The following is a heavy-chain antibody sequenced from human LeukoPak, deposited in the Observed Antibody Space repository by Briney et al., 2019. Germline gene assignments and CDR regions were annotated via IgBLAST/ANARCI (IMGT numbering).Heavy chain of an antibody. V-gene: IGHV3-30*03. Sequence: GGSLRLSCAASGFTFSSYGMHWVRQAPGKGLEWVAVISYDGSNKYYADSVKGRFTISRDNSKNTLYLQMNSLRAEDTAVYYCAGSLVPGSAFDIWGQGTMVTVSP. J-gene: IGHJ3*02. CDR3: AGSLVPGSAFDI. CDR2: ISYDGSNK. CDR1: GFTFSSYG. D-gene: IGHD2-15*01.